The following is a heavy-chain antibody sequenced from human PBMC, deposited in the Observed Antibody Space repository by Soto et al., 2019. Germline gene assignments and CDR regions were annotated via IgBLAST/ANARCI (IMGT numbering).Heavy chain of an antibody. CDR2: IYYSGST. CDR3: ARHGGGYFDWLQTYYFDY. D-gene: IGHD3-9*01. CDR1: GGSISSYY. J-gene: IGHJ4*02. V-gene: IGHV4-59*08. Sequence: QVQLQESGPGLVKPSETLSLTCTVSGGSISSYYWSWIRQPPGKGLEWIGYIYYSGSTNYNPSLQGRVTISVDTSKNQCSLKLSSVTAADTAVYYCARHGGGYFDWLQTYYFDYWGQGTLVTVSS.